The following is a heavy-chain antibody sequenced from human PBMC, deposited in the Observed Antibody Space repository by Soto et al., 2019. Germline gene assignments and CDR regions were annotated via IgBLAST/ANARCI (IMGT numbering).Heavy chain of an antibody. CDR3: AKGTYNYYYDY. D-gene: IGHD1-1*01. CDR2: ISTSGGDT. CDR1: GFTFTSYA. Sequence: EVQLLESGGGLVQPGGSLRLSCAASGFTFTSYAMYWVRQAPGKGLEWVSAISTSGGDTYYADSVKGRFTISRDNSKNKLYLQMNSLRAEDTAVYYCAKGTYNYYYDYWGQGTLVTVSS. J-gene: IGHJ4*02. V-gene: IGHV3-23*01.